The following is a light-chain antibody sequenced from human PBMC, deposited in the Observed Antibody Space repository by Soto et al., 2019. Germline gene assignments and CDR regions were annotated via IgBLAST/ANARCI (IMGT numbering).Light chain of an antibody. CDR3: SSFTGTTTLDV. J-gene: IGLJ1*01. CDR1: SSDIGVYNY. CDR2: EVS. Sequence: QSALTQPASVSGSPGQSITISCTGTSSDIGVYNYVSWYQQHPGKAPKLVICEVSNRPSGVSSRFSGSKSGNTASLTISGLRAEDEADYYCSSFTGTTTLDVFGTGTKVTVL. V-gene: IGLV2-14*01.